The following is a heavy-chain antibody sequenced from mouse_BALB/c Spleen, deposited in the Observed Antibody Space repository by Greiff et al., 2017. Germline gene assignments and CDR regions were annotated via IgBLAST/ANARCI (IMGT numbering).Heavy chain of an antibody. V-gene: IGHV3-2*02. J-gene: IGHJ2*01. CDR1: GYSITSDYA. Sequence: EVQRVESGPGLVKPSQSLSLTCTVTGYSITSDYAWNWIRQFPGNKLEWMGYISYSGSTSYNPTLKSRISITRDTSKNQFFLQLNSVTTEDTATYYCARYPHYYGSSYLDYWGQGTTLTVSS. D-gene: IGHD1-1*01. CDR2: ISYSGST. CDR3: ARYPHYYGSSYLDY.